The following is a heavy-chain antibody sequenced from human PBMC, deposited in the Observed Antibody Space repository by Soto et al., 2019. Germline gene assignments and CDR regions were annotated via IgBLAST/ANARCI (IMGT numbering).Heavy chain of an antibody. CDR1: GGSFSGYY. CDR3: ARRLLKAAAGVLYNYYYYYMDV. D-gene: IGHD2-2*02. J-gene: IGHJ6*03. V-gene: IGHV4-34*01. Sequence: SETLSLTCAVYGGSFSGYYWSWIRQPPGKGLEWIGEINHSGSTNYNPSLKSRVTISVDTSKNQFSLKLSSVTAADTAVYYCARRLLKAAAGVLYNYYYYYMDVWGKGTTVTVSS. CDR2: INHSGST.